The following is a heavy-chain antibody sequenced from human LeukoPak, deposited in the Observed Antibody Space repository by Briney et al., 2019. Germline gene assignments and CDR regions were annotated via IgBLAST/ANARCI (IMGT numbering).Heavy chain of an antibody. Sequence: SETLSLTCTVSGGSISSGGYYWSWIRQHPGKGLEWIGYIYYSGSTYYNPSLKSRVTISVDTSKNQFSLKLSSVTAADTAVYYWARANGRPDYDFWSGPFDAFDIWGQGTMVTVSS. CDR2: IYYSGST. D-gene: IGHD3-3*01. V-gene: IGHV4-31*03. J-gene: IGHJ3*02. CDR1: GGSISSGGYY. CDR3: ARANGRPDYDFWSGPFDAFDI.